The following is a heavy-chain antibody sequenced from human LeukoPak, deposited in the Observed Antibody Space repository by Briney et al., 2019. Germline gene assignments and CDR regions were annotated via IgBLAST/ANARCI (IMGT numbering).Heavy chain of an antibody. J-gene: IGHJ4*02. CDR2: INPNTGGT. CDR3: AREGMDYGGNSVFVL. Sequence: ASVKVSCKASGYTFTGYYRHWVRQAPGQGLECMGWINPNTGGTYYAQKFQGRVTWTSDTSITTAYMELSSLTSDDPAVYLCAREGMDYGGNSVFVLWGQGTLVTVSS. V-gene: IGHV1-2*02. D-gene: IGHD4-23*01. CDR1: GYTFTGYY.